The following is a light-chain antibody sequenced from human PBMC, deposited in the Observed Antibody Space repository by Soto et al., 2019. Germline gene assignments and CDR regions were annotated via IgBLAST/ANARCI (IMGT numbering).Light chain of an antibody. Sequence: QSVLTQPASVSVSPGQSITMSCTGTSSDVGSYNLVSWYQQHPGKAPKLMIYEGSKRPSGVSNRFSGSKSGNTASLTISGLQAEDEADYYCCSYAGSSTFVFGTGTKVTVL. J-gene: IGLJ1*01. CDR2: EGS. CDR1: SSDVGSYNL. CDR3: CSYAGSSTFV. V-gene: IGLV2-23*01.